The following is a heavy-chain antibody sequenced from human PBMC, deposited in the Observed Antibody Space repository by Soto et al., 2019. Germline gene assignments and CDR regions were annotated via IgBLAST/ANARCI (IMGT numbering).Heavy chain of an antibody. CDR3: TKAQEAAAGTQYYHGMDV. D-gene: IGHD6-13*01. CDR2: ISWARGTT. Sequence: GGSLRLSCAASGFTFDDYHMHRVRQAPGKGLEWVSLISWARGTTYYADSVKGRFTIYRDNSKNSLYLQMNSLRNEDTALYYCTKAQEAAAGTQYYHGMDVWGQGTTVTASS. J-gene: IGHJ6*02. CDR1: GFTFDDYH. V-gene: IGHV3-43*01.